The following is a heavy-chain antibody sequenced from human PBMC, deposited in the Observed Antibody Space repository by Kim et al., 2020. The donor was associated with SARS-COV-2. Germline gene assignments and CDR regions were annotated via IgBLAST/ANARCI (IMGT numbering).Heavy chain of an antibody. V-gene: IGHV1-3*01. CDR1: GYTFTSYA. CDR3: ARGLNTIFGVVKPYYYYGMDV. J-gene: IGHJ6*02. Sequence: ASVKVSCKASGYTFTSYAMHWVRQAPGQRLEWMGWINAGNGNTKYSQKFQGRVTITRDTSASTAYMELSSLRSEDTAVYYCARGLNTIFGVVKPYYYYGMDVWGQGTTVTVSS. CDR2: INAGNGNT. D-gene: IGHD3-3*01.